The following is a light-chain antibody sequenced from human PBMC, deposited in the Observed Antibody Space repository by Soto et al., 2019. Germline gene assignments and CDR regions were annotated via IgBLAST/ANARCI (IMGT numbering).Light chain of an antibody. J-gene: IGLJ1*01. CDR3: LLSYSGTRYV. CDR2: ETS. Sequence: QAVVTQAPSLTGSPGGTVTLTCSSSTGSVTSGHYPYWFQQKPGKVPRTLIYETSHKHSWTPARFSGSLCGGKTALTLSGAQPEDEDDYYCLLSYSGTRYVVGTGTKLTVL. V-gene: IGLV7-46*01. CDR1: TGSVTSGHY.